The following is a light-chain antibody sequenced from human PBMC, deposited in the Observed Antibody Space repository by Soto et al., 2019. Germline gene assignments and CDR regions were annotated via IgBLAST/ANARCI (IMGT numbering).Light chain of an antibody. J-gene: IGKJ1*01. Sequence: ALTQSPGTLSSSPGERATLFCRASQTVRNNYLAWYQQRPGQAPRLLIYAASSRATGIPDRFSGSGSGTDFTLTISRLEPEDFAVYYCQQYGSSPRTFGRGTKVDIK. CDR3: QQYGSSPRT. CDR2: AAS. V-gene: IGKV3-20*01. CDR1: QTVRNNY.